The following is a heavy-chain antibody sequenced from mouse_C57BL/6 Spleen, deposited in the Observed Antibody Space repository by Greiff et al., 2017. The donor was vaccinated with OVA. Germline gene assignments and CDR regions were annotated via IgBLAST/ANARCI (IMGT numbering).Heavy chain of an antibody. CDR1: GYTFTSYW. D-gene: IGHD2-1*01. V-gene: IGHV1-55*01. CDR3: STTPLLLYDIDY. J-gene: IGHJ2*01. CDR2: IYPGSGST. Sequence: VQLQQPGAELVQPGASVKMSCTASGYTFTSYWITWVQQRPGQGLEWIGDIYPGSGSTNYNEKFKSQATLTVDTTSSTAYMQLSSLTSEDSAVYYCSTTPLLLYDIDYWGQGTTLTVSS.